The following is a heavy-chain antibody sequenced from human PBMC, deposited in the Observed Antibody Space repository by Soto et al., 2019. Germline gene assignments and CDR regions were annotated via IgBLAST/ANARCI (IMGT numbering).Heavy chain of an antibody. CDR2: ISSDETKT. Sequence: GGSLRLWCASFRFTFSGYFMQWVRHSPGTGLEXVALISSDETKTNYVHSVAGPFTISRDNSKNTQYRQMKSLRAEDRAVYYCAKPGMATIRGGMGDGFYIDYWGQGSLVTVSS. CDR3: AKPGMATIRGGMGDGFYIDY. D-gene: IGHD5-12*01. CDR1: RFTFSGYF. V-gene: IGHV3-30*18. J-gene: IGHJ4*02.